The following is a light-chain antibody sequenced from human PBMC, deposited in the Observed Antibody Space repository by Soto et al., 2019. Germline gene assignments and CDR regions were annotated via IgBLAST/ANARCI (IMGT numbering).Light chain of an antibody. J-gene: IGLJ2*01. CDR3: GTWADSLKLGV. Sequence: QSVLTQPPSVSAAPGQKVTISCSGSSSNIGNRYVSWYQQLPGTAPKLLIYENDKRPSGIPDRFSGSKSGTSATLGITGLQTGDEADYYCGTWADSLKLGVFGAGTKLTVL. CDR2: END. V-gene: IGLV1-51*02. CDR1: SSNIGNRY.